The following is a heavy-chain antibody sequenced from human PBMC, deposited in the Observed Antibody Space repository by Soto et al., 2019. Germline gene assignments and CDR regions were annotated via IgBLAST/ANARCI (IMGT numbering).Heavy chain of an antibody. CDR2: TYYRSKWYN. CDR3: ARTGDFWRGYPYYYYGMDV. V-gene: IGHV6-1*01. D-gene: IGHD3-3*01. Sequence: SQTLSLTCAISGDSVSSNSAAWNWIRQSPSRGLEWLGRTYYRSKWYNDYAVSVKSRITINPDTSKNQFSLQLNSATPEDTAVYYCARTGDFWRGYPYYYYGMDVWGQGTTVTVSS. CDR1: GDSVSSNSAA. J-gene: IGHJ6*02.